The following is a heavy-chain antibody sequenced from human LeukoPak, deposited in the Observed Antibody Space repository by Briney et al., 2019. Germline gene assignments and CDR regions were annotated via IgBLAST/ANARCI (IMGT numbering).Heavy chain of an antibody. J-gene: IGHJ6*04. CDR2: IKQGGNEK. V-gene: IGHV3-7*03. CDR1: GFTFNRYW. CDR3: ARGQKYYGDYYYYYGLDV. Sequence: GGSLRLSCAAYGFTFNRYWMSWVRQAPGMGLEWVANIKQGGNEKYYVDSVKGRFTISRDNANNSLFLQMNSLGAEDTAAYHCARGQKYYGDYYYYYGLDVWGKGTTVTVSS. D-gene: IGHD4-17*01.